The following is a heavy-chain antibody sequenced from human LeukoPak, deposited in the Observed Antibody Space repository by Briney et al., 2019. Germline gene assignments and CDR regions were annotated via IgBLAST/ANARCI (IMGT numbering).Heavy chain of an antibody. Sequence: SETLSLTCTVSGYSINSGYYWGWIRQPPGKGLEWNGSIYHSGSTYYNPSLKSRVTISVDTSKNQFSLKLSSVTAADTAVYYCARAIAARCRVGWDYFDYWGQGTLVTVSS. CDR1: GYSINSGYY. CDR2: IYHSGST. J-gene: IGHJ4*02. V-gene: IGHV4-38-2*02. D-gene: IGHD6-6*01. CDR3: ARAIAARCRVGWDYFDY.